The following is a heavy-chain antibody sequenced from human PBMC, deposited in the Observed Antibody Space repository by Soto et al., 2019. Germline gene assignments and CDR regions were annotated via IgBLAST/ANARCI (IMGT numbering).Heavy chain of an antibody. CDR2: IYYSGST. CDR1: GGSISSYY. CDR3: ASTSDIVVTGDDAFDI. V-gene: IGHV4-59*01. Sequence: QVQLQESGPGLVEPSETLSLTCTVSGGSISSYYWSWIRQPPGKGLEWIGYIYYSGSTNYNPSLKSRVTISVDTSKNQFSLKLSSVTAADTAVYYCASTSDIVVTGDDAFDIWGQGTMVTVSS. J-gene: IGHJ3*02. D-gene: IGHD5-12*01.